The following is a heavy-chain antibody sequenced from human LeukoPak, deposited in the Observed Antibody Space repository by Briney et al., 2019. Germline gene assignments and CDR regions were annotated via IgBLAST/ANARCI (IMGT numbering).Heavy chain of an antibody. J-gene: IGHJ5*02. V-gene: IGHV4-34*01. CDR3: ARSPARVRRVIVRFDP. D-gene: IGHD3-10*01. CDR2: INHRGST. CDR1: GASFSAKY. Sequence: SPTLSLTCAVYGASFSAKYSRCTRQPPGKGLEWIGEINHRGSTTSNPSLKSRVTISVDTSKYQFSLKLSSVTASDTAVYYCARSPARVRRVIVRFDPLGQGTLVTVSS.